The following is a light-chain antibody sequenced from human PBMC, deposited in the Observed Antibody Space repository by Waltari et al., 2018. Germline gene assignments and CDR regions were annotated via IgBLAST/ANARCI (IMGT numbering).Light chain of an antibody. V-gene: IGLV3-25*03. J-gene: IGLJ2*01. CDR2: KDS. Sequence: YELTQPPSVSVSQGQPARITCSGDLLANDYTYWYHQKPGQAPVLMIYKDSERPSGIPERFSGSSSGTTVTLTISGVQAEDEADFYCHSGDSSTSLMVFGGGTKLTVL. CDR1: LLANDY. CDR3: HSGDSSTSLMV.